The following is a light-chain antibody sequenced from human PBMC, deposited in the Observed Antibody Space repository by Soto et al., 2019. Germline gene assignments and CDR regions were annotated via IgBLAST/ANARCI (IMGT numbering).Light chain of an antibody. CDR3: QQTYSPPFT. CDR1: HTFSSF. J-gene: IGKJ2*01. CDR2: GAF. Sequence: DIQMTQSPSSLSASVGDRVTITCRASHTFSSFLNWYQQKRGKPHTLLIYGAFNLRSGVPSRFAGSGGGADCRLTLSSLQPGYFATDYCQQTYSPPFTFGQGTSLELK. V-gene: IGKV1-39*01.